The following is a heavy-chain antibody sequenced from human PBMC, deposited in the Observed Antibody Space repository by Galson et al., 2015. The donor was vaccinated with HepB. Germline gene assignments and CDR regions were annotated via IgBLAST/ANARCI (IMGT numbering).Heavy chain of an antibody. J-gene: IGHJ4*02. D-gene: IGHD3-22*01. CDR3: ARDHDNGRYYQGYFEF. V-gene: IGHV3-7*03. Sequence: SLRLSCAASGFNFSSYWMSWVRQAPGKGLEWVANINQDGSEQYYVDSVKGRFTISRDNAKNSLYLQMNSLRAEDTALYYCARDHDNGRYYQGYFEFWGQGTLVTVSS. CDR2: INQDGSEQ. CDR1: GFNFSSYW.